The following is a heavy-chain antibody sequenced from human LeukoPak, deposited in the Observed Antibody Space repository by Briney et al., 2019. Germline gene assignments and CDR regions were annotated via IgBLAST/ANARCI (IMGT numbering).Heavy chain of an antibody. Sequence: AGRSLRLSCAASGFSLSNYAMHWVRQAPGEGLAWVAFIRSDGSNKYYADSVRGRFTISRDNSKNTLYLQMNSLRAEDTAVYYCAKVAAAGNGPIDYWGQGTLVTVSS. D-gene: IGHD6-13*01. J-gene: IGHJ4*02. CDR3: AKVAAAGNGPIDY. V-gene: IGHV3-30*02. CDR2: IRSDGSNK. CDR1: GFSLSNYA.